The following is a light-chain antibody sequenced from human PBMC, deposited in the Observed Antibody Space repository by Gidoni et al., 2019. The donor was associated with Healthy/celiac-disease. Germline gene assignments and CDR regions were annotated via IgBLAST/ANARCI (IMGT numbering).Light chain of an antibody. J-gene: IGKJ1*01. CDR3: QQYGSSRT. CDR1: QSVSSSY. CDR2: GAS. V-gene: IGKV3-20*01. Sequence: EIVLTQSPGTLSLSPGERATLSCRASQSVSSSYLAWYQQKPGQAPRLLIYGASSRATGPPDRFSGSWSGTDFTLTISRLEPEDFAVYYCQQYGSSRTFGQGTKVEIK.